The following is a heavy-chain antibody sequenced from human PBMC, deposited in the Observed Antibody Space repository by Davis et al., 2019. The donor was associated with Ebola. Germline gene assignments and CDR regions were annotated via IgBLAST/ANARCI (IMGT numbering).Heavy chain of an antibody. CDR2: ISYDGRNK. Sequence: GGSLRLSCAASGFTFSSYGMYWVRQAPGKGLEWVAVISYDGRNKYYADSLKGRFTISRDYSKNTLSLQMNSLRAEDTAVYYCAKADPQQYFDYWGQGTLVTVSS. J-gene: IGHJ4*02. CDR1: GFTFSSYG. CDR3: AKADPQQYFDY. V-gene: IGHV3-30*18.